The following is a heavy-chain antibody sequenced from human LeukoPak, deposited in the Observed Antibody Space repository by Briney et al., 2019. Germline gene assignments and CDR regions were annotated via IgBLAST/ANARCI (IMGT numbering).Heavy chain of an antibody. J-gene: IGHJ5*02. CDR3: AREKAAVAGTNWFDP. CDR1: GDSVSINSAA. D-gene: IGHD6-19*01. V-gene: IGHV6-1*01. Sequence: SQTLSLTCAISGDSVSINSAAWNWIRQSPSRGLEWLGSTYYRSKWYNDYAVSVKSRITINPDTSKNQFSLQLNSVTPEDTAVYYCAREKAAVAGTNWFDPWGQGTLVTVSS. CDR2: TYYRSKWYN.